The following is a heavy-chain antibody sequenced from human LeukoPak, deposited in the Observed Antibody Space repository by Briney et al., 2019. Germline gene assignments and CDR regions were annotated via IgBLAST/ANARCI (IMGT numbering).Heavy chain of an antibody. V-gene: IGHV3-64D*06. D-gene: IGHD2-2*01. J-gene: IGHJ6*04. Sequence: GGSLRLSCSASGFTFSSYAMHRVRQAPGKGLEYVSAISSNGGSTYYADSVKGRFTISRDNSKNTLYLQMSSLRAEDTAVYYCVKGGRGAAIKNGMDVWGKGTTVTVSS. CDR2: ISSNGGST. CDR1: GFTFSSYA. CDR3: VKGGRGAAIKNGMDV.